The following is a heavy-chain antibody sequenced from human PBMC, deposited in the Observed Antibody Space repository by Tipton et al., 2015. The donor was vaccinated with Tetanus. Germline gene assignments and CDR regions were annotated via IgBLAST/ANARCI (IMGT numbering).Heavy chain of an antibody. D-gene: IGHD3-3*01. V-gene: IGHV4-34*01. J-gene: IGHJ4*02. CDR1: GGSINSGGYY. CDR2: VNQSGST. CDR3: ARGRTMSGVVAPFDL. Sequence: LRLSCTVSGGSINSGGYYWSWIRQTPGKGLEWIGEVNQSGSTKYNPSFNSRAAISVDTSKSQFSLRVRSVTAADTAVYYCARGRTMSGVVAPFDLWGQGTQVTVSS.